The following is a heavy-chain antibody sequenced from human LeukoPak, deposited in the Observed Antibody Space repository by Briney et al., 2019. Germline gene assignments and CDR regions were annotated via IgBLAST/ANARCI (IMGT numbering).Heavy chain of an antibody. V-gene: IGHV4-4*07. J-gene: IGHJ5*02. CDR2: IYTSGST. D-gene: IGHD4-17*01. CDR3: ARDPIMTTVTTETTAWFDP. Sequence: SETLSLTCTVSGGSISSYYWSWIRQPAGKGLEWIGRIYTSGSTNYNPSLTSRVTMSVDTSKNQFSLTLSSVTAADTAVHYCARDPIMTTVTTETTAWFDPWGQGTLVTVSS. CDR1: GGSISSYY.